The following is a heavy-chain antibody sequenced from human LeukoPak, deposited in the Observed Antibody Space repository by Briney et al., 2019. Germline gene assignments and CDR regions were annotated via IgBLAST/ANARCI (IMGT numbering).Heavy chain of an antibody. D-gene: IGHD2-2*01. Sequence: GGSLRLSCAASGFTFSSYSMSWVRQAPGKGLEWVSVIYSGGSTYYADSVKGRFTISRDNSKNTLYLQMNSLRAEDTAVCYCARDRAYQLQGMDVWGQGTTVTVSS. V-gene: IGHV3-53*01. J-gene: IGHJ6*02. CDR3: ARDRAYQLQGMDV. CDR2: IYSGGST. CDR1: GFTFSSYS.